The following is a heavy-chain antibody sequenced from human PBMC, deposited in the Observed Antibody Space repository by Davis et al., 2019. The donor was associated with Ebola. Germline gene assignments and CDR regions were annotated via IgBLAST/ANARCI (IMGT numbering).Heavy chain of an antibody. CDR1: GYTFTSYG. CDR3: ARDPSGDPYYGMDV. CDR2: IGAYNGNT. V-gene: IGHV1-18*01. J-gene: IGHJ6*02. Sequence: ASVKVSCKASGYTFTSYGISWVRQAPGQGLEWMGWIGAYNGNTNYAQKLQGRVTMTTDTSTSTAYMELRSLRSDDTAVYYCARDPSGDPYYGMDVWGQGTTVTVSS. D-gene: IGHD4-17*01.